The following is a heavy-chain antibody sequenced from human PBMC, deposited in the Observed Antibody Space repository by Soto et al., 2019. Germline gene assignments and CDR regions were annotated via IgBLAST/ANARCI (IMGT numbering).Heavy chain of an antibody. CDR2: INPNSGGT. D-gene: IGHD5-18*01. V-gene: IGHV1-2*04. CDR1: GYTFTGYY. Sequence: VASVKVSCKASGYTFTGYYMHWVRQAPGQGLEWMGWINPNSGGTNYAQKFQGWVTMTRDTSISTAYMELSRLRSDDTAVYYCARGTAMLQFSYYYGMDVWGQGTTVTVSS. J-gene: IGHJ6*02. CDR3: ARGTAMLQFSYYYGMDV.